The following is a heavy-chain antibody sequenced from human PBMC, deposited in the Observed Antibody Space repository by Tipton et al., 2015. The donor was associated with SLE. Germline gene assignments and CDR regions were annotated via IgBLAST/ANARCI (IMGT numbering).Heavy chain of an antibody. CDR2: IHTTGST. V-gene: IGHV4-61*02. CDR1: GASIGSGSHF. D-gene: IGHD3-16*01. Sequence: TLSLTCTVSGASIGSGSHFWTWIRQLAGKGPEYVGRIHTTGSTNYNPSLRSRVTMAVDTSKNQFSLKLSSVTAADTAVYYCARGGTLWYYYSYMDAWGKGTTVTVSS. CDR3: ARGGTLWYYYSYMDA. J-gene: IGHJ6*03.